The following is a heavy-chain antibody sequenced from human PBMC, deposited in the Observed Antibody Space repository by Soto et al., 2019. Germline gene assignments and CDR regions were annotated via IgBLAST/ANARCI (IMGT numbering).Heavy chain of an antibody. Sequence: SETLSLTCTVSGGSISSSNYYWGWLRQPPGKGLEWIGTIYYYGGTYYNPSLKSRVTISVDTSKNQFSLKLTSMTAADTAVYYCARHIGYTDSSRFDPWGQGTPVTVSS. D-gene: IGHD5-12*01. CDR1: GGSISSSNYY. J-gene: IGHJ5*02. CDR3: ARHIGYTDSSRFDP. CDR2: IYYYGGT. V-gene: IGHV4-39*01.